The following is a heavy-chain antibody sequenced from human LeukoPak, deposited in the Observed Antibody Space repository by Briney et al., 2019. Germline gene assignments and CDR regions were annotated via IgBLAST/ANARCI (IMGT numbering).Heavy chain of an antibody. CDR3: ARASAAGIMLDS. J-gene: IGHJ4*02. V-gene: IGHV3-30-3*01. Sequence: AGGSLRLSCAASGFIFRNYAIHWVRQAPGKGLEWVAVISYDGNNKYYADSVKGRFTISRDNAKNTLYLQMNSLRAEDTAVYYCARASAAGIMLDSWGQGTLVTVSS. CDR1: GFIFRNYA. CDR2: ISYDGNNK. D-gene: IGHD6-13*01.